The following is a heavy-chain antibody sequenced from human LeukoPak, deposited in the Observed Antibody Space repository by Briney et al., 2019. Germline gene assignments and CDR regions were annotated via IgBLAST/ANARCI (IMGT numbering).Heavy chain of an antibody. Sequence: LETLSLTCTVSGGSISSYYWSWIRQPPGKGLEWIGYIYYSGSTHFHPSLKSRVTISLDTSKNQFSLKLSSVTAADTAVYYCARTTEGYCRGRSCYSYYYYMDVWGKGTTVTVSS. CDR2: IYYSGST. D-gene: IGHD2-15*01. CDR3: ARTTEGYCRGRSCYSYYYYMDV. J-gene: IGHJ6*03. CDR1: GGSISSYY. V-gene: IGHV4-59*01.